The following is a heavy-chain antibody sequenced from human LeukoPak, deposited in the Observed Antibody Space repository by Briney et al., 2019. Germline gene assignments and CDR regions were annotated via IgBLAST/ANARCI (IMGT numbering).Heavy chain of an antibody. D-gene: IGHD3-16*01. CDR2: LSSSSNTI. J-gene: IGHJ4*02. Sequence: WGSLRLSCAASGFTVSSNYMSWVRQAPGKGLEWVSYLSSSSNTIYYADSVKGRFTISRDNAKNSLYLQMNSLRAEDTAVYYCARDRAAGAYPWYFDYWGQGTLVTVSS. CDR3: ARDRAAGAYPWYFDY. CDR1: GFTVSSNY. V-gene: IGHV3-48*01.